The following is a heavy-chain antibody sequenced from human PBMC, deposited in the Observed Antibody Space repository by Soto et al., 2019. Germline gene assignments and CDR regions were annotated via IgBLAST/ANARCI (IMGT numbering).Heavy chain of an antibody. V-gene: IGHV3-15*07. CDR2: IKSKTDGGTT. Sequence: GGSLRLSCAASGFTFSNAWMNWVRQAPGKGLEWVGRIKSKTDGGTTDYAAPVKGRFTISRDDSKNTLYLQMNSLKTEDTAVYYCTTLDDILTGYTNWFDPWGQGTLVTVSS. CDR3: TTLDDILTGYTNWFDP. J-gene: IGHJ5*02. D-gene: IGHD3-9*01. CDR1: GFTFSNAW.